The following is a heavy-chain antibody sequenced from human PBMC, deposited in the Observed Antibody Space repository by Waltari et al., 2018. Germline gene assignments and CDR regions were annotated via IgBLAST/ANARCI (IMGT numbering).Heavy chain of an antibody. CDR2: IYHSGST. CDR3: ASSTAAAGTETGYYYYYMDV. Sequence: QVQLQESGPGLVKPSGTLSLTCAVSGGSISSSNWWSWVRQPPGKGLEWIGEIYHSGSTNYNPSLKSRVTISVDKSKNQFSLKLSSVTAADTAVYYCASSTAAAGTETGYYYYYMDVWGKGTTVTVSS. D-gene: IGHD6-13*01. CDR1: GGSISSSNW. V-gene: IGHV4-4*02. J-gene: IGHJ6*03.